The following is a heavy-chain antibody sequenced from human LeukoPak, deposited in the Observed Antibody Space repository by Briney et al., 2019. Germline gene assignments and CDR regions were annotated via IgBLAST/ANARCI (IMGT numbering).Heavy chain of an antibody. D-gene: IGHD1-26*01. Sequence: GGSLRLSCAASGFTFSSYAMHWVRQAPGKGLEWVAVISYDGSNKYYADSVKGRFTISRDNSKNTLYLQMNSLRAEDTAVYYCVRPCGEWELLLPFNYWGQGTLVTVSS. V-gene: IGHV3-30-3*01. CDR2: ISYDGSNK. CDR3: VRPCGEWELLLPFNY. J-gene: IGHJ4*02. CDR1: GFTFSSYA.